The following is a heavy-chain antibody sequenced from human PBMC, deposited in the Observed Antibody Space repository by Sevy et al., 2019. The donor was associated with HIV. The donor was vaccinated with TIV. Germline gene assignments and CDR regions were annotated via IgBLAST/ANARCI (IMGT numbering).Heavy chain of an antibody. V-gene: IGHV3-30-3*01. CDR3: AILGVDCVSTNCYGMRSLSFDF. CDR2: ISYDGSSK. D-gene: IGHD2-2*01. J-gene: IGHJ4*02. CDR1: GFTFSSFA. Sequence: GGSLRLSCAASGFTFSSFATHWVRQAPGKGLEWVAVISYDGSSKYYPDSVKGRFTISRDNAKNTLYLQMNRLRPEDTAVYFCAILGVDCVSTNCYGMRSLSFDFWGQGTLVTVSS.